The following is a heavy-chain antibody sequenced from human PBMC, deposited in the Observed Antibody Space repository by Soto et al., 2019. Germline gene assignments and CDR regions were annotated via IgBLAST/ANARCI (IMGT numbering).Heavy chain of an antibody. Sequence: VSQRLSCTACGFNFGGDWMRLVPQSPGDWLDWVANIKPDGSEKYYLDSPKGRFTISRDHAKNSVYLLMNSLRAEDTAVYYCARGKDGRRAGTYYFDMDVWGKGTTVTVSS. CDR2: IKPDGSEK. V-gene: IGHV3-7*01. J-gene: IGHJ6*03. D-gene: IGHD1-1*01. CDR1: GFNFGGDW. CDR3: ARGKDGRRAGTYYFDMDV.